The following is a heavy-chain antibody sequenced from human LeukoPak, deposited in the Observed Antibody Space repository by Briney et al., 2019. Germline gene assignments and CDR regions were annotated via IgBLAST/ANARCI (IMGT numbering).Heavy chain of an antibody. J-gene: IGHJ4*02. Sequence: GSLRLSCAASGFTVSSNYMSWVRQAPGKGLEWVSVIYSGGSTYYADSVKGRFTISRDNSKNTLYLQMNSLRAEDTAVYYCARDSDSYGYDYWGQGTLVTVSS. CDR1: GFTVSSNY. CDR2: IYSGGST. D-gene: IGHD5-18*01. V-gene: IGHV3-66*01. CDR3: ARDSDSYGYDY.